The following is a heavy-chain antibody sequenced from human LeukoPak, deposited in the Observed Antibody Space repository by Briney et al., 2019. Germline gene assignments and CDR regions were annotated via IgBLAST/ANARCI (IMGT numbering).Heavy chain of an antibody. CDR3: ARLGWDTAMDPIWD. D-gene: IGHD5-18*01. Sequence: SSETLSLTCTVSGGSISSYYWSWIRQPPGKGREWIGYIYDTGSTNYNPSLKSRVTISVDTSKNHLSLRLSSVTAADTAVYYCARLGWDTAMDPIWDWGQGTLVTVSS. V-gene: IGHV4-59*08. CDR1: GGSISSYY. CDR2: IYDTGST. J-gene: IGHJ4*02.